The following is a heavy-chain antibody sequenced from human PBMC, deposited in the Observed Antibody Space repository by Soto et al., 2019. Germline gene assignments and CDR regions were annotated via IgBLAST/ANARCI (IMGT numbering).Heavy chain of an antibody. Sequence: SETLSLTCTVSGGSISSGGYYWSWIRQHPGKGLEWIGYIYYSGSTYYNPSLKSRVTISVDTSKNQFSLKLSSVTAADTAVYYCARGTGYSSSRDWFDPWGQGTLVTVSS. V-gene: IGHV4-31*03. CDR1: GGSISSGGYY. D-gene: IGHD6-13*01. CDR2: IYYSGST. CDR3: ARGTGYSSSRDWFDP. J-gene: IGHJ5*02.